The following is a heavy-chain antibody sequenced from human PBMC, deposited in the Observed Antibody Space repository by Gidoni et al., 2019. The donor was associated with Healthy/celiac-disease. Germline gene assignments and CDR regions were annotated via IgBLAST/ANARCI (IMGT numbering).Heavy chain of an antibody. D-gene: IGHD3-10*01. J-gene: IGHJ5*02. V-gene: IGHV1-69*06. Sequence: QVQLVQSGAEVKKPGSSVKVSCKASGGTFSSYAISWVRQAPGQGLEWMGGIIPIFGTANYAQKFQGRVTITADKSTSTAYMELSSLRSEDTAVYYCARRGAGFGELLYENNWFDPWGQGTLVTVSS. CDR1: GGTFSSYA. CDR3: ARRGAGFGELLYENNWFDP. CDR2: IIPIFGTA.